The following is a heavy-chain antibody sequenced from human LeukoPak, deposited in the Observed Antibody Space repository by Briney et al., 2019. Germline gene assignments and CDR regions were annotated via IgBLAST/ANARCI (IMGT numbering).Heavy chain of an antibody. V-gene: IGHV4-59*01. CDR2: IYYSGST. D-gene: IGHD3-10*01. CDR3: ARETPYGSGSYPFDY. Sequence: SESLSLTCTVSGGSISSYYWSWIRQPPGKGLEWIGYIYYSGSTNYNPSLKSRVTISVDTSKNQFSLKLSSVTAADTAVYYCARETPYGSGSYPFDYWGQGILVTVSS. CDR1: GGSISSYY. J-gene: IGHJ4*02.